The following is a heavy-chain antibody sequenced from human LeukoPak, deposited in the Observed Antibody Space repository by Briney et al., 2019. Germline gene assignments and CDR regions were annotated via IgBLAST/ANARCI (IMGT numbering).Heavy chain of an antibody. CDR3: AKRGVVIRVILVGFHKEAYYFDS. Sequence: GGSLRLSCAVSGITHSNYGMSWVRQAPGKGLEWVAGISGSGGSTNYADSVKGRFSISRDSPRNTLFLQMNSLRAEDTAVYFCAKRGVVIRVILVGFHKEAYYFDSWGQGALVTVSS. D-gene: IGHD3-22*01. V-gene: IGHV3-23*01. CDR2: ISGSGGST. J-gene: IGHJ4*02. CDR1: GITHSNYG.